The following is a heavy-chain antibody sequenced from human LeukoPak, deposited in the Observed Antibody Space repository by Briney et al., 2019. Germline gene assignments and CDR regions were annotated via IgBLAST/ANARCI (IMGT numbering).Heavy chain of an antibody. D-gene: IGHD4-11*01. CDR2: ISGSGGGT. CDR1: GFTFSSYA. J-gene: IGHJ6*03. CDR3: AKDGVMSTVSYYYYMDV. Sequence: GGSLRLSCAASGFTFSSYAMSWVRQAPGKGLEWVSGISGSGGGTYYADSVKGRFTISRDNSKNTLYLQMNSLRAEDTAVYYCAKDGVMSTVSYYYYMDVWRKGTTVTSSS. V-gene: IGHV3-23*01.